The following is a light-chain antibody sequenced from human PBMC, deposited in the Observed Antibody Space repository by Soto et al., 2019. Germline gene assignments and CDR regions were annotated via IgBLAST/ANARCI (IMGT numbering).Light chain of an antibody. Sequence: DIQMTQSPASLSASVGDRVTITCRASQSISSPLNWYQQKPGKAPKFLIYATSSVQSDVPSRFSGSGSGTDFTLTINSLQPEEFATYFCQQSFDTPFTFGQGTKLEIK. CDR2: ATS. CDR1: QSISSP. J-gene: IGKJ2*01. CDR3: QQSFDTPFT. V-gene: IGKV1-39*01.